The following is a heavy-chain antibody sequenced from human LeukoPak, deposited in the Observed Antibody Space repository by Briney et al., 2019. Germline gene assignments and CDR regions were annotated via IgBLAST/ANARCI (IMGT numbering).Heavy chain of an antibody. CDR2: INYSGNT. J-gene: IGHJ6*02. V-gene: IGHV4-59*08. Sequence: PSETLSLTCAVSGGSISSYYCSWIRKSPGKGLEWIGYINYSGNTAYNPSLKSRATISVDTPKNQFSLKLSSVTAADAAVYYCASHGLSTGGYYIMDAWGQGTTVTVSS. CDR3: ASHGLSTGGYYIMDA. D-gene: IGHD4-17*01. CDR1: GGSISSYY.